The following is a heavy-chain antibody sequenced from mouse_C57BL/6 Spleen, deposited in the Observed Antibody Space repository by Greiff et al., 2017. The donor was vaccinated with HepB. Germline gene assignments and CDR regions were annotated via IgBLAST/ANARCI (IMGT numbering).Heavy chain of an antibody. CDR3: ARNSWFAY. Sequence: QVQLQQPGAELVKPGASVKLSCKASGYTFTSYWMQWVNQRPGQGLEWIGEIDPSDSYTNYNQKFKGKATLTVDTSSSTAYMQLSSLTSEDSAVYYCARNSWFAYWGQGTLVTVSA. CDR2: IDPSDSYT. V-gene: IGHV1-50*01. J-gene: IGHJ3*01. CDR1: GYTFTSYW.